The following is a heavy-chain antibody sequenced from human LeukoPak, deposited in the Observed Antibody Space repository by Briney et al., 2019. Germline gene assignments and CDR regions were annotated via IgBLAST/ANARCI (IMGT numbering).Heavy chain of an antibody. CDR2: INSDGSST. D-gene: IGHD3-10*01. CDR3: ARANYGPDY. CDR1: GFTFSNYW. V-gene: IGHV3-74*01. Sequence: GGSLRLSCAASGFTFSNYWMCWVRQAQGKGLVCVSRINSDGSSTSYADSVKGRFTISRDNAKNTLYLQMNSLRAEDTAVYYCARANYGPDYWGQGTLVAVSS. J-gene: IGHJ4*02.